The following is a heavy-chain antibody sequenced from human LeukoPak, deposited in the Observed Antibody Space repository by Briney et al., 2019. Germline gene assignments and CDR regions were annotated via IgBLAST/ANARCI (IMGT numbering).Heavy chain of an antibody. CDR3: ARDGLYAYYDSSGYPDY. CDR1: GFTFSSYE. J-gene: IGHJ4*02. Sequence: GGSLRLSCAASGFTFSSYEMNWVRQAPGKGLEWVSYISSSGSTIYYADSVKGRFTISRDNAKNSLYLQMNSLRAEDTAVYYCARDGLYAYYDSSGYPDYWGQGTLVTVSS. D-gene: IGHD3-22*01. V-gene: IGHV3-48*03. CDR2: ISSSGSTI.